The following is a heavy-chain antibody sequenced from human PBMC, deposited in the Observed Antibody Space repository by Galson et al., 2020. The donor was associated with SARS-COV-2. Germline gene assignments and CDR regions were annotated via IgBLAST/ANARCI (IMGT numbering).Heavy chain of an antibody. V-gene: IGHV4-30-4*01. J-gene: IGHJ4*02. CDR1: GGSISSGSYY. CDR3: ARAAYNDQWLLQPPAYSFDY. Sequence: SETLSLTCTVSGGSISSGSYYWSWIRQPPGKGLEWIGSIYYSGNTYNNPSLKNRVSISVDTSKNQFSLKLNSVTAADTAVYFCARAAYNDQWLLQPPAYSFDYWGQGTLVTVSS. D-gene: IGHD3-22*01. CDR2: IYYSGNT.